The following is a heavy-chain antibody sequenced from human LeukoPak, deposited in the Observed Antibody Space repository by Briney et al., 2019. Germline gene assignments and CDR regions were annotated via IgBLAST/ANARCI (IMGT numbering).Heavy chain of an antibody. CDR3: ATGNSLGYCKGGRCFNY. D-gene: IGHD2-15*01. CDR1: GDTLSELP. CDR2: FDPEKSER. J-gene: IGHJ4*02. Sequence: ASVKVSCKVSGDTLSELPMHWVRQAPGKGLEWMGGFDPEKSERIYAQNLRGRVTMTEETSTDTAFSELSSLTSEDTAVYYCATGNSLGYCKGGRCFNYWGQGTQVIVSS. V-gene: IGHV1-24*01.